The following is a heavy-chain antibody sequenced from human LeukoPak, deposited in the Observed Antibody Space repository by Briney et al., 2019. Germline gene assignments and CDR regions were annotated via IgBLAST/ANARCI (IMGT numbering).Heavy chain of an antibody. CDR3: VKLITFGGVIDSPFDY. CDR2: ISGSGSST. D-gene: IGHD3-16*02. V-gene: IGHV3-23*01. CDR1: GFTFSSYA. J-gene: IGHJ4*02. Sequence: PGGSLRLSCAASGFTFSSYAMGWVRQAPGKGLEWVSTISGSGSSTYYTDSVKGRFTLSRDNSKNTLYLQLNSLRPEDTAVYYCVKLITFGGVIDSPFDYWGQGTLVTVSS.